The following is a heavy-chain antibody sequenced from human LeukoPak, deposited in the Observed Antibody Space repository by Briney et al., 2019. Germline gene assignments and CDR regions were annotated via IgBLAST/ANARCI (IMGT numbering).Heavy chain of an antibody. D-gene: IGHD1-26*01. CDR2: IIPILGIA. V-gene: IGHV1-69*04. CDR1: GGTFSSYA. Sequence: ASVKVSCKASGGTFSSYAISWVRQAPGQGLEWMGRIIPILGIAIYAQKFQGRVTMTEDTSTDTAYMELSSLRSEDTAVYYCATVEVGATDYWGQGTLVTVSS. CDR3: ATVEVGATDY. J-gene: IGHJ4*02.